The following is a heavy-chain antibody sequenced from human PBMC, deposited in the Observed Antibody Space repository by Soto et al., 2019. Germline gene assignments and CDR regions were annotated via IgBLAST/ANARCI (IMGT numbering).Heavy chain of an antibody. Sequence: GGSLRLSCAASGFTFSSYAMNWVRQAPGKGLEWVSVISGSGGSTYYADSVKGRFTISRDSSKNTLYLQMNSLRAEDTAVYYCARDFQLYCSSSSCSGNWLDPWGQGTLVTVYS. CDR3: ARDFQLYCSSSSCSGNWLDP. V-gene: IGHV3-23*01. J-gene: IGHJ5*02. CDR1: GFTFSSYA. D-gene: IGHD2-2*01. CDR2: ISGSGGST.